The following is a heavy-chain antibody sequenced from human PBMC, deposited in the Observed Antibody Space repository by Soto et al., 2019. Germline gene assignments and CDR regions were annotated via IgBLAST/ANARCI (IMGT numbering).Heavy chain of an antibody. CDR2: IYYSGST. D-gene: IGHD3-10*01. J-gene: IGHJ5*02. CDR1: GGSISSYY. CDR3: AREGGVYGSGSPHWFDP. V-gene: IGHV4-59*01. Sequence: SETLSLTCTVSGGSISSYYWSWIRQPPGKGLEWIGYIYYSGSTNYNPSLKSRVTISVDTSKNQFSLKLSSVTAADTAVYYCAREGGVYGSGSPHWFDPWGQGTLVTVSS.